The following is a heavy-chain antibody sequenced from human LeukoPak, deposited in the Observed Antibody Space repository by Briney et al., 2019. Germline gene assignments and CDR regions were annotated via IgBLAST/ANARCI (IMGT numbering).Heavy chain of an antibody. CDR2: IYSGGST. J-gene: IGHJ4*02. CDR1: GFTVSSNY. CDR3: ARDRLYYYDI. V-gene: IGHV3-66*02. D-gene: IGHD3-22*01. Sequence: GGSLRLSCAASGFTVSSNYMSWVRQAPGKGLEWVSVIYSGGSTYYADSVKGRFTISRENSKNTLYLQMNSRRAEDTAVYYCARDRLYYYDIWGQGTLVTVSS.